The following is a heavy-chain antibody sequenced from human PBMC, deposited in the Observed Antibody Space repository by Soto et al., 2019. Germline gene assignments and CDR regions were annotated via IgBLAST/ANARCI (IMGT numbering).Heavy chain of an antibody. CDR2: IFYTGSP. D-gene: IGHD2-15*01. J-gene: IGHJ4*02. CDR3: ASLQVPGSFDY. V-gene: IGHV4-39*01. CDR1: GGSITTTKYF. Sequence: SETLSLTCSVSGGSITTTKYFWSWVRQTPGKGLEWIANIFYTGSPYNSPSLRSRATISVDTSKNQFSLKLSSVTAADTAMYYCASLQVPGSFDYWGQGILVTVS.